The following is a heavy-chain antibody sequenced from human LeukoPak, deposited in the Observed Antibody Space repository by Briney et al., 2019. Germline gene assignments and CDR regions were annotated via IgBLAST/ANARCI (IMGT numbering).Heavy chain of an antibody. CDR1: GFTFSSYG. CDR2: IRYDGSNK. CDR3: ANLVGASYDALDI. V-gene: IGHV3-30*02. J-gene: IGHJ3*02. Sequence: GGSLRLSCAASGFTFSSYGMHWVRQAPGKGLEWVAFIRYDGSNKYYADSVKGRFTISRDNSKNTLYLQMNSLRAEDTAVYYCANLVGASYDALDIWGQGTMVTVSS. D-gene: IGHD1-26*01.